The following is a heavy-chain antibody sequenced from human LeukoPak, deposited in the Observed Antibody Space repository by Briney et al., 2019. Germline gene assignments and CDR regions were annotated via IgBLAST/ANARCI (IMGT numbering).Heavy chain of an antibody. CDR2: IIPIFGTA. Sequence: SVKVSCKASGGTFSSYAISWVRQAPGQGLEWMGGIIPIFGTANYAQKFQGRVTITADESTSTAYTELSSLRSEDTAVYYCARDLTREGYCSSTSCQVPWFDPWGQGTLVTVSS. J-gene: IGHJ5*02. D-gene: IGHD2-2*01. V-gene: IGHV1-69*01. CDR3: ARDLTREGYCSSTSCQVPWFDP. CDR1: GGTFSSYA.